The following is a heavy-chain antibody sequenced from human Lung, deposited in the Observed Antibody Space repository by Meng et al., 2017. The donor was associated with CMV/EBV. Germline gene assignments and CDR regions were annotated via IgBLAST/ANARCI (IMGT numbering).Heavy chain of an antibody. J-gene: IGHJ4*02. D-gene: IGHD1-26*01. CDR2: IDDSGST. V-gene: IGHV4-4*02. CDR1: GVSISSNIR. Sequence: QVRLQGSGPGLGKPSWTLSLTCGVSGVSISSNIRWTWVRQPPGKGLEWIGDIDDSGSTNYNPSLNSRISISLDKSKNHFSLKVNSVTAADTAVYYCARGKQDAWELLAYWGQGALVTVSS. CDR3: ARGKQDAWELLAY.